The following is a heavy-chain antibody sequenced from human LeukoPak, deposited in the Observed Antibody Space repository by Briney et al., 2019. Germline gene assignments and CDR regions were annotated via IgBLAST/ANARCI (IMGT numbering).Heavy chain of an antibody. CDR2: IYYTGST. D-gene: IGHD3-10*01. CDR3: ARHSGSGSLSRPFDP. Sequence: SETLSLTCSVSGGSVTSGGFYRGWLRQPPGKGPEWIATIYYTGSTYYNPSLNSRVTVSIDTSKNQFSLRLTSVTATDTAVYHCARHSGSGSLSRPFDPWGQGTLVTVSS. J-gene: IGHJ5*02. V-gene: IGHV4-39*01. CDR1: GGSVTSGGFY.